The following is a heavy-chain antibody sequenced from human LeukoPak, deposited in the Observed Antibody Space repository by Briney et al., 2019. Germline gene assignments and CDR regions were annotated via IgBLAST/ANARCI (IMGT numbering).Heavy chain of an antibody. CDR3: ARAYRVVSYYGSGSPNWFDP. CDR1: GYTFTGYY. D-gene: IGHD3-10*01. J-gene: IGHJ5*02. Sequence: ASVKVSCKASGYTFTGYYMHWVRQAPGQGLEWMGWINPNSGGTNYAQKFQGRVTMTRDTSISTAYMELSRLRSDDTAVYYCARAYRVVSYYGSGSPNWFDPWGQGTLVTVSS. CDR2: INPNSGGT. V-gene: IGHV1-2*02.